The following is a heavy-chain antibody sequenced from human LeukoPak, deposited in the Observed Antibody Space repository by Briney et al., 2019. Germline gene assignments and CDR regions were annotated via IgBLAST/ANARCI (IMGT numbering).Heavy chain of an antibody. Sequence: PSQTLSLTCAVYGGSFSGYYWSWIRQPPGNGLEWIGEINQSGSTNYNPPLKSRVTISVDTSKNQFSLKLSSVTAADTAAYYCARHRGYCSGSTCYSVWFDPWGQGAQVTVSS. CDR1: GGSFSGYY. J-gene: IGHJ5*02. V-gene: IGHV4-34*01. CDR2: INQSGST. CDR3: ARHRGYCSGSTCYSVWFDP. D-gene: IGHD6-19*01.